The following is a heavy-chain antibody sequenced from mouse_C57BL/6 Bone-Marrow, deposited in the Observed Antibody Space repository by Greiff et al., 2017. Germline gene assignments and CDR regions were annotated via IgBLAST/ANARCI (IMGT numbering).Heavy chain of an antibody. CDR2: INPNNGGT. Sequence: EVQLQQSGPELVKPGASVKISCKASGYTFTDYYMNWVKQSHGKSLEWIGDINPNNGGTSYNQKFKGKATLTVDKSSSTAYMELRSLTSEDSAVYYCARSNYYSNPCAYWGQGTLVTVSA. CDR1: GYTFTDYY. V-gene: IGHV1-26*01. CDR3: ARSNYYSNPCAY. J-gene: IGHJ3*01. D-gene: IGHD2-5*01.